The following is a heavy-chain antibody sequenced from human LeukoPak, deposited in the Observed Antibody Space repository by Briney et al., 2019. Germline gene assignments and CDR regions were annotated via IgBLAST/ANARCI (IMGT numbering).Heavy chain of an antibody. D-gene: IGHD4-23*01. J-gene: IGHJ4*02. CDR1: GFTFSSSS. CDR3: AKHPNYGGNTPSDY. V-gene: IGHV3-23*01. Sequence: GGSLRLSCAASGFTFSSSSISWVRQAPGKGLEWVSAISGSGGSTYYADSVKGRFTISRDNSKNTLYLQMNSLRAEDTAVYYCAKHPNYGGNTPSDYWGQGTLVTVSS. CDR2: ISGSGGST.